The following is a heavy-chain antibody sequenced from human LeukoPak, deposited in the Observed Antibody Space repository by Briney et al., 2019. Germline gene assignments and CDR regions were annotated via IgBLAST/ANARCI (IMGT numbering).Heavy chain of an antibody. V-gene: IGHV3-48*01. Sequence: PGGSLRLSCAASGFTLSSYSMNWVRQAPGKGLEWVSFISSSSSPIYYADSVKGRFTIPRDNAKNSLYLQMNSLRAEDTAVYYCARKYCSSTSCYFTNMDVWGKGTTVTVSS. CDR1: GFTLSSYS. J-gene: IGHJ6*03. CDR2: ISSSSSPI. D-gene: IGHD2-2*01. CDR3: ARKYCSSTSCYFTNMDV.